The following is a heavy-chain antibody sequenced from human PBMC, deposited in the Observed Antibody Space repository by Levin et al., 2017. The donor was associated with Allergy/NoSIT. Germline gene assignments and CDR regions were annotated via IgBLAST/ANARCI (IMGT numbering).Heavy chain of an antibody. CDR1: GGSIRSGGYY. CDR3: ARSLPHTVGAKRGFDY. CDR2: IYDSGST. J-gene: IGHJ4*02. Sequence: SQTLSLPCTVSGGSIRSGGYYWSWIRQYPGKGLECIGYIYDSGSTYYNPSLKSRINISLDTSKNQFSLKLSSVTAADTAVYYCARSLPHTVGAKRGFDYWGQGTLVTVSS. V-gene: IGHV4-31*03. D-gene: IGHD4-23*01.